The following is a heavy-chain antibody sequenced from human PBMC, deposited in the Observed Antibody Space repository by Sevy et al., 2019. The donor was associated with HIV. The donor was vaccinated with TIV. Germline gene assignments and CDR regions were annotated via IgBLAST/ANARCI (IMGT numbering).Heavy chain of an antibody. Sequence: GGSLRLSCAASGFTFSSYAMSWVRQAPGKGLEWVSAISGSGGSTYYADSVKGRFTISRDNSKNTLSLQMNSLRAEDTAVYYCAKDRRGVLRFLEWSPFDYWGQGTLVTVSS. CDR3: AKDRRGVLRFLEWSPFDY. D-gene: IGHD3-3*01. J-gene: IGHJ4*02. CDR2: ISGSGGST. CDR1: GFTFSSYA. V-gene: IGHV3-23*01.